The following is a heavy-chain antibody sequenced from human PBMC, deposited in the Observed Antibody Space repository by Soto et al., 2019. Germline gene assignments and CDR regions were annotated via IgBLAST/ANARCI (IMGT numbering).Heavy chain of an antibody. CDR3: ARAMVRGPDDY. CDR2: INAGNGNT. CDR1: GYTFTSYA. Sequence: QVQLVQSGAEVKKPGASVKVSCKASGYTFTSYAMHWVRQAPGQRLEWMGWINAGNGNTKYSQKFQGRVTITRDTSASTAYMQLSSLRSEDTAVYYCARAMVRGPDDYWGQGTLVTVSS. J-gene: IGHJ4*02. V-gene: IGHV1-3*01. D-gene: IGHD3-10*01.